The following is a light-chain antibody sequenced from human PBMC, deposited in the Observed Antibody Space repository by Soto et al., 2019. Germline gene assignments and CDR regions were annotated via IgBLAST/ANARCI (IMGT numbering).Light chain of an antibody. CDR3: QQYNNWPPDRT. J-gene: IGKJ1*01. CDR2: GAS. Sequence: IVMTQYPATLSVSPGERATLSCRASQSVGSNLAWYQQKPGQAPRLLIYGASTRATGIPARFSGSGSGTEFTLTISSLQSEDFAIYFCQQYNNWPPDRTFGQGTKVEIK. CDR1: QSVGSN. V-gene: IGKV3-15*01.